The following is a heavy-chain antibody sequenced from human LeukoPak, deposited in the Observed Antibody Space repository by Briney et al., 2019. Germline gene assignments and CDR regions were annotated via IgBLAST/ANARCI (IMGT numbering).Heavy chain of an antibody. CDR3: ARELRTFDS. CDR2: IKHNGDEL. D-gene: IGHD3-16*01. J-gene: IGHJ4*02. CDR1: GFTFSSYS. Sequence: GGSLRLSCAAPGFTFSSYSMNWVRQAPGKGLEWVANIKHNGDELNYVDSVEDRFTISRDNAKNSLYLHMTSLRAEDTAVYYCARELRTFDSWGQGTLVTVSS. V-gene: IGHV3-7*01.